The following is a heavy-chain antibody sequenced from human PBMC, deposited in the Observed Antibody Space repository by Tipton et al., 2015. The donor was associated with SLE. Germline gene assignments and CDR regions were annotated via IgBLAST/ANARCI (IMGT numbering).Heavy chain of an antibody. J-gene: IGHJ3*02. Sequence: QVQLVQSGAEMKKPGSSVKVSCKASGGTFSSYAISWVRQAPGQGLDWMGRIIPILGLPNYAQKFQGRVTFTADKSTSTAYMELSSLRSEDTAVYYCAEDGYGANDVFDIWGQGTMVTVSS. D-gene: IGHD4-23*01. V-gene: IGHV1-69*09. CDR2: IIPILGLP. CDR1: GGTFSSYA. CDR3: AEDGYGANDVFDI.